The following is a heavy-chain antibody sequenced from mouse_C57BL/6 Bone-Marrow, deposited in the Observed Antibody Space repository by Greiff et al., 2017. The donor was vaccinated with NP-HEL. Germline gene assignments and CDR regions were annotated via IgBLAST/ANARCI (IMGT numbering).Heavy chain of an antibody. CDR2: IDPETGGT. V-gene: IGHV1-15*01. J-gene: IGHJ2*01. Sequence: VQLQQSGAELVRPGASVTLSCKASGYTFTDYEMHWVKQTPVHGLEWIGAIDPETGGTAYNQKFKGKAILTADKSSSTAYMELRSLTSEDSAVYYCTRRGGITTVVADYWGQGTTLTVSS. D-gene: IGHD1-1*01. CDR3: TRRGGITTVVADY. CDR1: GYTFTDYE.